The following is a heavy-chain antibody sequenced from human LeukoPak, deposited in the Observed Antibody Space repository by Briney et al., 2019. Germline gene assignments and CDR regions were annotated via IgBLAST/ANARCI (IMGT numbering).Heavy chain of an antibody. Sequence: GGSLRLSCASSGFTFDDYAMHWVRQAPGKGLEWVSGISWNSGSIGYADSVKGRFTLSRDHAKNYLYLQMNKLKAEDTALYYCSKSLLRGFGDLLAGGAFDIWGQGTMVTVSS. D-gene: IGHD3-10*01. CDR3: SKSLLRGFGDLLAGGAFDI. CDR2: ISWNSGSI. J-gene: IGHJ3*02. CDR1: GFTFDDYA. V-gene: IGHV3-9*01.